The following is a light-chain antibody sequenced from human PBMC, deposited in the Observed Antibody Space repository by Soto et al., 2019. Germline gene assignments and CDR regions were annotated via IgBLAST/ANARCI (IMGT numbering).Light chain of an antibody. V-gene: IGLV2-14*01. CDR1: SSDVGGYNY. CDR2: DVS. CDR3: SSYTSSSTSYV. J-gene: IGLJ1*01. Sequence: QSVLTQPASVSGAAGQAITISCTGTSSDVGGYNYVSWYQQHPGKAPKLMIYDVSNRPSGVSNRFSGSKSGNTASLTISGLQAEDEADYYCSSYTSSSTSYVFGTGTKV.